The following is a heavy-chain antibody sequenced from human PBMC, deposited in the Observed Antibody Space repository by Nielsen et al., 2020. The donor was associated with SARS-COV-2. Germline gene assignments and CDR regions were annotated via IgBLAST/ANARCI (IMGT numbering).Heavy chain of an antibody. V-gene: IGHV3-48*01. D-gene: IGHD3-22*01. Sequence: GGSLRLSCAASGFRFNVYSMSWVRQAPGKGPEWLSYISRTSDTIYYADSVKGRFTISRDNGDNLLFLQLDSLRVEDTAVFYCVTYDETGFHWGQGTLVTVSS. J-gene: IGHJ4*02. CDR1: GFRFNVYS. CDR3: VTYDETGFH. CDR2: ISRTSDTI.